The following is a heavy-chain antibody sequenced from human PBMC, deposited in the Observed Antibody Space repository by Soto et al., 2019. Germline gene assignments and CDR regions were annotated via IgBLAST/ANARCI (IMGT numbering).Heavy chain of an antibody. CDR3: ARASYYYGSGSYIWFDP. J-gene: IGHJ5*02. CDR2: IYYSGST. Sequence: SETLSLTCTVSGGSISSGGYYWSWIRQHPGKGLEWIGYIYYSGSTYYNPSLKSRVTISVDTSKNQFSLKLSSVTAADTAVYYCARASYYYGSGSYIWFDPWGQGTLVTVSS. CDR1: GGSISSGGYY. D-gene: IGHD3-10*01. V-gene: IGHV4-31*03.